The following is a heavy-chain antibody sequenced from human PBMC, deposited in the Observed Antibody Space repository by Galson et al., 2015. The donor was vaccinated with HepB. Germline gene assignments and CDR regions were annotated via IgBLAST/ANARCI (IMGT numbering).Heavy chain of an antibody. Sequence: VKVSCKASGYTFTGYAINWVRQAPGQGPEWMGWINTNTGNTMYAQGFTGRFVFSLDTSVSTAYLQISSPKAEDTAMYFCARAIRAGSGKYYFDYWGQGTLVTVSS. CDR1: GYTFTGYA. J-gene: IGHJ4*02. CDR3: ARAIRAGSGKYYFDY. V-gene: IGHV7-4-1*02. CDR2: INTNTGNT. D-gene: IGHD6-19*01.